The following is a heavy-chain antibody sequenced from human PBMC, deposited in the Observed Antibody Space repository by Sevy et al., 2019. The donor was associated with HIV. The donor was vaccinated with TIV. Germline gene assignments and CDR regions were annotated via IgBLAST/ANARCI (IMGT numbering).Heavy chain of an antibody. CDR3: VRDHGGVQDWYFDL. CDR1: GFTVSNNY. V-gene: IGHV3-53*01. D-gene: IGHD2-8*02. Sequence: GGSLRLSCAASGFTVSNNYMSWVRQAPGKGLEWVSVIYTGGSTYYVDSVEGRFTMSRDDSKNTVYLEMNNLSAEDTAIYYCVRDHGGVQDWYFDLWGRGTLVTVSS. J-gene: IGHJ2*01. CDR2: IYTGGST.